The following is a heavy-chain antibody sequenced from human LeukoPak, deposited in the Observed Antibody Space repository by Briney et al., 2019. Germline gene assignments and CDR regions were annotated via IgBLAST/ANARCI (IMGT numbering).Heavy chain of an antibody. CDR2: INPDSGFT. Sequence: GASVKVSCKASGYKFTDDYMHWVRQAPGQGLEFMGRINPDSGFTNYAQKFKGRVTMTRDTSISTAYLKVRSLTSDDTAVYYCAPTAEAYTSWWKVWGQGTLVTVSS. J-gene: IGHJ4*02. D-gene: IGHD3-16*01. CDR3: APTAEAYTSWWKV. CDR1: GYKFTDDY. V-gene: IGHV1-2*06.